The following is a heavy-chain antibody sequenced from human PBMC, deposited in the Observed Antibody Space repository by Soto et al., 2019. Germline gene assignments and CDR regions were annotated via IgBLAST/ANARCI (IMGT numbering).Heavy chain of an antibody. CDR1: GGKLSSYA. D-gene: IGHD3-9*01. J-gene: IGHJ6*02. V-gene: IGHV1-69*13. CDR3: ARGGHDILTGYYTAFYYYYYGMDV. Sequence: GGSVKVSCKAYGGKLSSYAISWVLQAPGQGLEWMGWIIPIFGTANYAQKFQGRVTITADESTSTAYMELSSLRSEDTAVYYCARGGHDILTGYYTAFYYYYYGMDVWGQGTTVTVS. CDR2: IIPIFGTA.